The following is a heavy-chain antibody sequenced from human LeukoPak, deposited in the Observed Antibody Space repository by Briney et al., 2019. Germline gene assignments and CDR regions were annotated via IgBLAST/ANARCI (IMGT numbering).Heavy chain of an antibody. V-gene: IGHV3-30*18. CDR2: ISYDGSNK. CDR3: AKAPYYDSSGYYG. Sequence: RSLRLSCAASGFTFSSYGMHWVRQAPGKGLEWVAVISYDGSNKYYADSVKGRFTISRDNSKNTLYLQMNSLRPEDTAVYYCAKAPYYDSSGYYGWGQGTLVTVSS. J-gene: IGHJ4*02. CDR1: GFTFSSYG. D-gene: IGHD3-22*01.